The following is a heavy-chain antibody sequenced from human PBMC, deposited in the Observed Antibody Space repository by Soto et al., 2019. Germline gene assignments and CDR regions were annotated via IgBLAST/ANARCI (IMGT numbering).Heavy chain of an antibody. CDR2: IIPIFGTA. CDR3: ARGGRQRWQPYYFDY. Sequence: SVKVSCKASGGTFSSYAISWVRQAPGQGLEWMGGIIPIFGTANYAQKFQGRVTITADESTSTAYMELSSLRSEDTAVYYCARGGRQRWQPYYFDYWGQGTLVTVSS. D-gene: IGHD5-18*01. J-gene: IGHJ4*02. V-gene: IGHV1-69*13. CDR1: GGTFSSYA.